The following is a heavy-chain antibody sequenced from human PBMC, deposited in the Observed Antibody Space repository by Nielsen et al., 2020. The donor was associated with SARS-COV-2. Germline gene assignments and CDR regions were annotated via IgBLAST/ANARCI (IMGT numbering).Heavy chain of an antibody. CDR3: AREHFVGGLGIVVVISTILDS. CDR1: GYTFTSYY. Sequence: ASVKVSCKASGYTFTSYYMHWVRQAPGQGLEWMGIINPSGCSTSYAQKFQGRVTMTRDTSMSTVYMELSSLRSEDTAVYYCAREHFVGGLGIVVVISTILDSWGQGALVTVSS. D-gene: IGHD3-22*01. J-gene: IGHJ4*02. V-gene: IGHV1-46*01. CDR2: INPSGCST.